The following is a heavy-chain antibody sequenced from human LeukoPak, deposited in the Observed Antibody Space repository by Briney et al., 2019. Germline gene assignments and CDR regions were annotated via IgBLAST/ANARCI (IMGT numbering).Heavy chain of an antibody. CDR2: TYYRSKWYN. CDR3: ARAPVPQFLTYYDFWSGYPTQGYFDY. V-gene: IGHV6-1*01. CDR1: GDSVSSNSAA. Sequence: SQTLSLTCAISGDSVSSNSAAWNWIRQSPSRGLEWLGRTYYRSKWYNDYAVSVKSRITINPDTSKNQFSLQLNSVTPEDTAVYYCARAPVPQFLTYYDFWSGYPTQGYFDYWGQGTLVTVSS. D-gene: IGHD3-3*01. J-gene: IGHJ4*02.